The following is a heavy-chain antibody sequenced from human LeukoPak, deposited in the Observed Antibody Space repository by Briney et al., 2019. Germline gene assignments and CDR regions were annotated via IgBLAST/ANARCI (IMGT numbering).Heavy chain of an antibody. CDR2: INPNSGGT. V-gene: IGHV1-2*02. CDR3: ARPEHYYDSSGYSY. J-gene: IGHJ4*02. D-gene: IGHD3-22*01. Sequence: ASVKVSCKASGYTFTGYYMHWVRQAPGQGLEWMGWINPNSGGTNYAQKFQGRVTITRDTSISTAYMELSRLRSDDTAVYYCARPEHYYDSSGYSYWGPGTLVAVSS. CDR1: GYTFTGYY.